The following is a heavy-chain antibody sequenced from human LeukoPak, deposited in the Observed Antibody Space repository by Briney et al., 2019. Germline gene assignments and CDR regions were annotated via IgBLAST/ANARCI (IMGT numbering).Heavy chain of an antibody. Sequence: GGSLRLSCAASGFTFSNYWMHWVRQDPGKGLVWVSFINPDGSTTNYADSVKGRFTISRDNAKNTLYVQMTSLRAEDTAVYYCAKWSDCSDGSCRKTHFDCWGQGTLVTVSS. J-gene: IGHJ4*02. CDR1: GFTFSNYW. V-gene: IGHV3-74*01. CDR3: AKWSDCSDGSCRKTHFDC. CDR2: INPDGSTT. D-gene: IGHD2-15*01.